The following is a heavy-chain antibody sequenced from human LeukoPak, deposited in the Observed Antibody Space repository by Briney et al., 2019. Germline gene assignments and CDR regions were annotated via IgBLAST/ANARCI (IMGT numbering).Heavy chain of an antibody. CDR3: ARVDGSCAGGSCPSGNWFDP. V-gene: IGHV4-61*02. CDR1: GGSISSGRHY. D-gene: IGHD2-15*01. J-gene: IGHJ5*02. Sequence: SQTLSLTCQVSGGSISSGRHYWSWIRQPAGKGLEWIGRIYTSGSTNYNPSLKSRVTISLDTSKNQFSLKLSSVTAADTAVYYCARVDGSCAGGSCPSGNWFDPWGQGTLVTVSS. CDR2: IYTSGST.